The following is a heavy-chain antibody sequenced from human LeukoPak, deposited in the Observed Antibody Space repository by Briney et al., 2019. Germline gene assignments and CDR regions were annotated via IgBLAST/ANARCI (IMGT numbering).Heavy chain of an antibody. V-gene: IGHV3-30-3*01. CDR1: GFTFSSYV. J-gene: IGHJ4*02. CDR3: ASAIGSIWYEFDY. D-gene: IGHD6-13*01. Sequence: GGSLRLSCAASGFTFSSYVMHWVRQAPGKGLEWVATISYDGSNKSYADSVKGRFTITRDNSKNTLYLQMNSLRAEDTAVYYCASAIGSIWYEFDYWGQGTLVTVSS. CDR2: ISYDGSNK.